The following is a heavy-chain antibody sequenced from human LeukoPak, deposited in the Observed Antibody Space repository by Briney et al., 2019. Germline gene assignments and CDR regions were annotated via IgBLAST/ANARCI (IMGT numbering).Heavy chain of an antibody. CDR3: ARERDLYYYDSSGYSNPDPFDI. J-gene: IGHJ3*02. CDR2: ISYDGSNK. D-gene: IGHD3-22*01. CDR1: GFTFSSYG. Sequence: GGSLRLSCAASGFTFSSYGMHWVRQAPGKGLEWVAVISYDGSNKYYADSVKGRFTISRDNSKNTLYLQMNSLRAEDTAVYYCARERDLYYYDSSGYSNPDPFDIWGQGTMVTVSS. V-gene: IGHV3-30*03.